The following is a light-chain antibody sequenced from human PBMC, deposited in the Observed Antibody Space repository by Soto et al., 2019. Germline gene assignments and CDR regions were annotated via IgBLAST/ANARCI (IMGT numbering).Light chain of an antibody. J-gene: IGLJ1*01. Sequence: QSALTQPASVSGSPGQSSAISCTGTGSDVGGYNYVSWFQQHPGKAPKLMISEVSNRPSGVSNRFSASKSGNTASLTISGLQSEDEATYYCSSYSSSSTLVFGTGTKVTVL. CDR1: GSDVGGYNY. CDR3: SSYSSSSTLV. V-gene: IGLV2-14*01. CDR2: EVS.